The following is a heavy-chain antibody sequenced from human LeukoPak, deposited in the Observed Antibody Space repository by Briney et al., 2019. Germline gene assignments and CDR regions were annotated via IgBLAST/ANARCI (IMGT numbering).Heavy chain of an antibody. V-gene: IGHV4-34*01. CDR1: GGSFSGYY. CDR2: INRSGST. J-gene: IGHJ6*02. CDR3: ARGLDTVRFPREDV. Sequence: PSETLSLTCAVYGGSFSGYYWSWIRQPPGKGLEWIGEINRSGSTNYNPSLKSRVTISVDTSKNQFSLKLSSVTAADTAVYYCARGLDTVRFPREDVWGQGTTVTVSS. D-gene: IGHD3-3*01.